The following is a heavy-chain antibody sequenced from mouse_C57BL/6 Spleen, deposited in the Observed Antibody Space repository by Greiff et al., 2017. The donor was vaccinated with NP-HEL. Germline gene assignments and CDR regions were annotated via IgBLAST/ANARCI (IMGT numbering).Heavy chain of an antibody. D-gene: IGHD2-5*01. J-gene: IGHJ4*01. V-gene: IGHV1-39*01. CDR3: ARRDYSNYVAMDY. CDR1: GYSFTDYN. Sequence: EVQLQQSGPELVKPGASVKLSCKASGYSFTDYNMHWVKQSNGKSLEWIGVINPNYGTTSYNQKFKGKATLTVDQSSSTSYMQRNSLTSEDSAVYYCARRDYSNYVAMDYWGQGTSVTVSS. CDR2: INPNYGTT.